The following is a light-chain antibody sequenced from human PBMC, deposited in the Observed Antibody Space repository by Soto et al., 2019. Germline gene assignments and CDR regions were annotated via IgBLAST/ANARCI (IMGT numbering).Light chain of an antibody. CDR3: QQYCSSPPT. CDR2: GAS. Sequence: EIVLTQSPGTLSLSPGERATLSCRASQSVSTNYLAWYQRKPGQAPRLLIYGASSRATDIPHRFSGSGSGTDFTLTITRLEPEDFAVYYCQQYCSSPPTFGQGTKVEVK. J-gene: IGKJ1*01. V-gene: IGKV3-20*01. CDR1: QSVSTNY.